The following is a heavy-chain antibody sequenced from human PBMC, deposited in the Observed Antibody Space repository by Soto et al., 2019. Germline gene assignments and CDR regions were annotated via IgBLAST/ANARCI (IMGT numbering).Heavy chain of an antibody. J-gene: IGHJ4*02. D-gene: IGHD3-10*01. CDR2: ISYDGSNK. Sequence: QVQLVDSGGGVVQTGRSLRLSCAASGFTFSSYGMHGVRQAPGSGLEWVAVISYDGSNKYYADSVKGRFTSSRDNSKNTLYLQMNSLRVEDTAEYYCTKAMVGANLAFDYWGQGTLVTVSS. CDR3: TKAMVGANLAFDY. CDR1: GFTFSSYG. V-gene: IGHV3-30*18.